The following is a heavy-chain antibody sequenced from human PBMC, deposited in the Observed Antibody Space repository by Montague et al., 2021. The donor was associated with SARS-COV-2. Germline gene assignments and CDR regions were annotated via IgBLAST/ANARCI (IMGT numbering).Heavy chain of an antibody. Sequence: ETLSLTCAIYGGSFSGYFWGWIRQSPGKGLEWIGEISYTGHTRYNPSLQSRVSISGDSSENQFSLTLTSVTAADTAVYYCARSHYSVSWCPDWGQGTLVTVSS. V-gene: IGHV4-34*01. CDR1: GGSFSGYF. J-gene: IGHJ4*02. CDR2: ISYTGHT. CDR3: ARSHYSVSWCPD. D-gene: IGHD5/OR15-5a*01.